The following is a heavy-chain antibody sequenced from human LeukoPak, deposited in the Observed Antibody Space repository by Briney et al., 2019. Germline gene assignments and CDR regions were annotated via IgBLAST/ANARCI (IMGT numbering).Heavy chain of an antibody. V-gene: IGHV2-5*01. Sequence: KKSGPALVKPTQTLTLTCTFSGFSLGTTGVGVGWIRQPPGKALEWLALIYWNDDKRYSPSLKSRLTITKDTSKNQVVLTMTNMDPVDTATYYCARRREMTTLVYAFDIWGQGTMVTVSS. CDR3: ARRREMTTLVYAFDI. CDR2: IYWNDDK. J-gene: IGHJ3*02. CDR1: GFSLGTTGVG. D-gene: IGHD5-24*01.